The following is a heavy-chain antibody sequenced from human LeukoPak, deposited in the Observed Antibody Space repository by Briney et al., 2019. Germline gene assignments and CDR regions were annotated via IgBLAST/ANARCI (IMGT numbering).Heavy chain of an antibody. J-gene: IGHJ3*02. V-gene: IGHV3-53*01. CDR2: LYSGGST. D-gene: IGHD3-10*01. Sequence: GGSLRLSCAASGFTVSSNYMSWVRQAPGKGLEWVSVLYSGGSTYYADSVKGRFTISRDNSKSTLYLQMNSLRAEDTAVYYCARQRDYYGRDAFDIWGQGTMVTVSS. CDR3: ARQRDYYGRDAFDI. CDR1: GFTVSSNY.